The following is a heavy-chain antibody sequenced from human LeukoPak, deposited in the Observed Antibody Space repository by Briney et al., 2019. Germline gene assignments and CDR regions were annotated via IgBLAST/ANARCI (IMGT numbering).Heavy chain of an antibody. V-gene: IGHV4-30-4*01. J-gene: IGHJ4*02. D-gene: IGHD4-17*01. CDR1: GGSISSGDYY. Sequence: SETLSLTCTVSGGSISSGDYYWSWIRQPPGKGLEWIVYIYYSGSTYYNPSLKSRVTISVDTSKNQFSLKLSSVTAADTAVYDCARDIYGDSQFDYWGQGTLVTVSS. CDR3: ARDIYGDSQFDY. CDR2: IYYSGST.